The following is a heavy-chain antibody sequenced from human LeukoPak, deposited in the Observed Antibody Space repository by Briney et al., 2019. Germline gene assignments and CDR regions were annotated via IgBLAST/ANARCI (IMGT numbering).Heavy chain of an antibody. CDR1: GFTFSSYS. V-gene: IGHV3-73*01. Sequence: GGSLRLSCAASGFTFSSYSMNWVRQASGKGLEWVGRIRSKANSYATAYAASVKGRFTISRDDSKNTAYLQMNSLKTEDTAVYYCTRLWGSELPSYYYYYMDVWGKGTTVTVSS. D-gene: IGHD7-27*01. CDR3: TRLWGSELPSYYYYYMDV. CDR2: IRSKANSYAT. J-gene: IGHJ6*03.